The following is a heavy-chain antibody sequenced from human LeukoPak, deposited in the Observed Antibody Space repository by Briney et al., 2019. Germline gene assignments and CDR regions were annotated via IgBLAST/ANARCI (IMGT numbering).Heavy chain of an antibody. J-gene: IGHJ3*02. Sequence: SETLSLTCAVSVGSFSGYNRSWIRQPPGKGLEWIGEINHSGSTNYNPSLKSRVTMSVDTSKNQFSLKLSSVTAADAAVYYCASPTGFFSSSAWDMWGQGTMVTVSS. D-gene: IGHD2-2*01. CDR3: ASPTGFFSSSAWDM. V-gene: IGHV4-34*01. CDR1: VGSFSGYN. CDR2: INHSGST.